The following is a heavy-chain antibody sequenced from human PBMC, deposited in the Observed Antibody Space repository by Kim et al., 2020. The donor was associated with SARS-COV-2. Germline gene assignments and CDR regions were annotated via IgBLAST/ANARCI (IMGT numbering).Heavy chain of an antibody. CDR3: ARVCTDSSSCSDAFDI. V-gene: IGHV4-39*07. Sequence: SETLSLTCTVSGGSISSSSYYWGWIRQPPGKGLEWIGSIYYSGSTYYNPSLKSRVTISVDTSKNQFSLKLSSVTAADTAVYYCARVCTDSSSCSDAFDIWGRGTMFTVSS. D-gene: IGHD2-15*01. CDR2: IYYSGST. J-gene: IGHJ3*02. CDR1: GGSISSSSYY.